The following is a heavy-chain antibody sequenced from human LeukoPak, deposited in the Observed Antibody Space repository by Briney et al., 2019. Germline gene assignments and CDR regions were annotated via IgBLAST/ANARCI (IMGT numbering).Heavy chain of an antibody. J-gene: IGHJ4*02. Sequence: SETLSLTCSVSRYSIRSDYYWGWSRQPPGKGLEWIASIYHSGYTYYNASLKSRVTLSVDTSKNQFSLKLSSVTAADTAVYYCARNTYPGIAAAGTYDLWGQGTLVTVSS. V-gene: IGHV4-38-2*02. CDR1: RYSIRSDYY. CDR3: ARNTYPGIAAAGTYDL. CDR2: IYHSGYT. D-gene: IGHD6-13*01.